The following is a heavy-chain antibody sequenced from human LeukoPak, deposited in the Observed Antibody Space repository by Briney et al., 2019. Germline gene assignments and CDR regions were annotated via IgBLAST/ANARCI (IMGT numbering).Heavy chain of an antibody. V-gene: IGHV1-46*01. D-gene: IGHD3-3*01. CDR2: INPSGGST. CDR3: ARGVKTIFGVVSPNYYYYMDV. Sequence: GESLKISCKGSGYSFTSYWIGWVRQAPGQGLEWMGIINPSGGSTSYAQKFQGRVTMTRDTSTSTVYMELSSLRSEDTAVYYCARGVKTIFGVVSPNYYYYMDVWGKGTTVTVSS. CDR1: GYSFTSYW. J-gene: IGHJ6*03.